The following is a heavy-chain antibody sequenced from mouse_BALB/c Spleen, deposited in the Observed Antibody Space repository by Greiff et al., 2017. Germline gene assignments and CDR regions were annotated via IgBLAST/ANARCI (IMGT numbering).Heavy chain of an antibody. D-gene: IGHD1-1*01. CDR2: INSNGGST. J-gene: IGHJ3*01. Sequence: EVQGVESGGGLVKLGGSLTLSCAASGFTFSSYYMSWVRQTPEKRLELVAAINSNGGSTYYPDTVKGRFTISRDNAKNTLYLQMSSLKSEDTALYYCARHDYGSRTGFAYWGQGTLVTVSA. CDR3: ARHDYGSRTGFAY. V-gene: IGHV5-6-2*01. CDR1: GFTFSSYY.